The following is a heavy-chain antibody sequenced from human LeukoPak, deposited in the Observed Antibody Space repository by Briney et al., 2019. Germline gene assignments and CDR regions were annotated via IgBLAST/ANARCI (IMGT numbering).Heavy chain of an antibody. CDR2: ITGGGART. J-gene: IGHJ4*02. CDR3: AKGSIVVVEAARPNDY. Sequence: GGSLRLSCTASGFTFSTYAMSWVRQAPGKGLEWVSAITGGGARTYYADSVKGRFTIARDNSKSTLHLQMNSLRAEDTAVYYCAKGSIVVVEAARPNDYWGQGTLVIVSS. D-gene: IGHD2-15*01. CDR1: GFTFSTYA. V-gene: IGHV3-23*01.